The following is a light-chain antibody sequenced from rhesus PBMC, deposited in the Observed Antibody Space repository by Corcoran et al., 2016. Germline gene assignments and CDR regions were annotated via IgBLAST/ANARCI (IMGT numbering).Light chain of an antibody. CDR3: PQHNSYPRT. V-gene: IGKV1-33*02. CDR1: QGSSSW. J-gene: IGKJ1*01. Sequence: DIQMTQSPSSLSAPVGDRVTITCQASQGSSSWSAWYQPKPGKAPKPLIYAASSLHSGVPSRLSVSGSGTIFTLPINNLQPEDFATYCCPQHNSYPRTFGQGTKVDIK. CDR2: AAS.